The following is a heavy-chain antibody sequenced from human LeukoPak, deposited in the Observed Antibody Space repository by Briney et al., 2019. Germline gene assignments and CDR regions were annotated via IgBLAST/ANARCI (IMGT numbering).Heavy chain of an antibody. V-gene: IGHV3-53*01. CDR2: IYSGGST. Sequence: PGGSLRLSCAASGFTFSSYAMSWVRQAPGKGLEWVSVIYSGGSTYYADSVKGRFTISRDNSKNTLYLQMNSLRAEDTAVYYCARGFGDSGHDAFDIWGQGTMVTVSS. CDR3: ARGFGDSGHDAFDI. D-gene: IGHD3-16*01. J-gene: IGHJ3*02. CDR1: GFTFSSYA.